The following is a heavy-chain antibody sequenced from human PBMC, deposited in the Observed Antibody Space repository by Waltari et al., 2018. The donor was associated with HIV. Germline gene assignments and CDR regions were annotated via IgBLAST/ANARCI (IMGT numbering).Heavy chain of an antibody. Sequence: QVQLVLFGTEVKKSGASVKLSCKTSGYTFTGYGISWVRQAPGQGLEWMGWISPYNGDANYAQKLQGRVTMTTDTSTKTAYMEVRSLRSDDTAVYYCARQGLQYSDGMDVWGHGTTVTVSS. CDR3: ARQGLQYSDGMDV. V-gene: IGHV1-18*01. CDR1: GYTFTGYG. J-gene: IGHJ6*02. CDR2: ISPYNGDA. D-gene: IGHD4-4*01.